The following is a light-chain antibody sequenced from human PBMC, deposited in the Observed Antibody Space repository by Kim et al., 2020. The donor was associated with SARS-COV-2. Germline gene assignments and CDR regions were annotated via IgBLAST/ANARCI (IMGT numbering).Light chain of an antibody. Sequence: PGQSVTISCTGTSSDVGGYNYVSWYQQHPGKATKLMIYDVSKRPSGVPDRFSGSKSGNTASLTVSGLQAEDEADYYCCSYAGSYSVFGTGTQLTVL. J-gene: IGLJ1*01. CDR1: SSDVGGYNY. CDR2: DVS. V-gene: IGLV2-11*01. CDR3: CSYAGSYSV.